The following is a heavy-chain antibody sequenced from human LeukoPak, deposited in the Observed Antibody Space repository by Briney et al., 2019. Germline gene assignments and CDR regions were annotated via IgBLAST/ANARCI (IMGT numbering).Heavy chain of an antibody. V-gene: IGHV4-61*01. CDR1: GGSVSSGSYY. Sequence: SETLSLTCTVSGGSVSSGSYYWSWIRQPPGKGLEWLGYIYYSGSTNYNPSLKSRVTISVDTSKNQFSLKVSSVTAADTAVYYCAGGVLGYCSGGSCYSRTSAWYYGMDVWGQGTTVTVSS. J-gene: IGHJ6*02. CDR3: AGGVLGYCSGGSCYSRTSAWYYGMDV. D-gene: IGHD2-15*01. CDR2: IYYSGST.